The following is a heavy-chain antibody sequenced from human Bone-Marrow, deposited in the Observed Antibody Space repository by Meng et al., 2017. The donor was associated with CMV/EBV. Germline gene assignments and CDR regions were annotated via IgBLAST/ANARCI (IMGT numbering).Heavy chain of an antibody. V-gene: IGHV3-9*01. CDR1: GFTFDDYA. D-gene: IGHD2-2*01. CDR3: AKTLRYCSSTSCYAASIFDY. Sequence: SLKISCAASGFTFDDYAMHWVRQAPGKGLEWVSGISWNSGSIGYADSVKGRFTISRDNAKNSLYLQMNSLRAEDTALYYCAKTLRYCSSTSCYAASIFDYWGQGTLVTVSS. J-gene: IGHJ4*02. CDR2: ISWNSGSI.